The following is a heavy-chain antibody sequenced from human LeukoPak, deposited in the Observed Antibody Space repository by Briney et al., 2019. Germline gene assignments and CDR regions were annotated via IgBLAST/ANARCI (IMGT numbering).Heavy chain of an antibody. CDR1: VGSICCLY. V-gene: IGHV4-4*07. CDR3: ARDVSHAVDSDY. CDR2: IYTSRST. J-gene: IGHJ4*02. Sequence: SETLSLTGSGSVGSICCLYWSWMPQPAGQGLKGIMRIYTSRSTNCNPYLKSRVTMSVDTSKNHFSLRLISVNAADTAVYYCARDVSHAVDSDYWGQGTLVTVSS. D-gene: IGHD2/OR15-2a*01.